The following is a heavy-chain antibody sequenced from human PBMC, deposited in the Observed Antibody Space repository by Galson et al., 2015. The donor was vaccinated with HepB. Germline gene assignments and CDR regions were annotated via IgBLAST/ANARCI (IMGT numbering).Heavy chain of an antibody. CDR1: GFTFSSYA. Sequence: SLRLSCAASGFTFSSYAMSWVRQAPGKGLEWVSAISGSGGSTYYADSVKGRFTISRDNSKNTLYLQMNSLRAEDTAVYYCAKDSSLEGGLRPGGDYYGMDVWGQGTTVTVSS. J-gene: IGHJ6*02. CDR3: AKDSSLEGGLRPGGDYYGMDV. V-gene: IGHV3-23*01. D-gene: IGHD4-17*01. CDR2: ISGSGGST.